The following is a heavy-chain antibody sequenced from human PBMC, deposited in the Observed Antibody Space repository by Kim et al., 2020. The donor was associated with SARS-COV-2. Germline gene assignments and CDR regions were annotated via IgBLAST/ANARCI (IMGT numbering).Heavy chain of an antibody. J-gene: IGHJ4*02. V-gene: IGHV1-69*01. CDR3: ARLIVGATKYYFDY. Sequence: AQKFQGRVTITAGESTSTAYMELSSLRSEDTAVYYCARLIVGATKYYFDYWGQGTLVTVSS. D-gene: IGHD1-26*01.